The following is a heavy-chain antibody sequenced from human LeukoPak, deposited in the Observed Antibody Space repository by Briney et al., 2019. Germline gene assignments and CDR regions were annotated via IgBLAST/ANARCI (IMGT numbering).Heavy chain of an antibody. CDR1: GLTFSSYS. Sequence: GGSLRLSCAASGLTFSSYSMNWVRQAPGKGLEWVSYISSTTSTKYYADSVKGRFTISRDNAKNSLYLQMNSLRAEDTAVYYCARGKDRSFDYWGQGTLVTVSS. CDR2: ISSTTSTK. J-gene: IGHJ4*02. V-gene: IGHV3-48*04. CDR3: ARGKDRSFDY.